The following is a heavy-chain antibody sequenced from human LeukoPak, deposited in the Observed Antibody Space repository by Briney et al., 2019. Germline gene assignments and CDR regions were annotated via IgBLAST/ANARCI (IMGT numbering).Heavy chain of an antibody. CDR3: ARRKRYFDWLPFDY. Sequence: SETLSLTCAVYGGSFSGYYWSWIRQPPGKGREWIGEINHSGSTNYNPSLKSRVTISVDTSKNQFSLKLSSVTAADTAVYYCARRKRYFDWLPFDYWGQGTLVTVSS. D-gene: IGHD3-9*01. J-gene: IGHJ4*02. CDR2: INHSGST. V-gene: IGHV4-34*01. CDR1: GGSFSGYY.